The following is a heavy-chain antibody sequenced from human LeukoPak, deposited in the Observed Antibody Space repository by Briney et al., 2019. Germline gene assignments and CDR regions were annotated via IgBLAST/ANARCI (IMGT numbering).Heavy chain of an antibody. Sequence: GSLRLSCAASGFTVSSNYMSWVRQAPGKGLEWVSVIYSGGSTYYADSVKGRFTISRDNSKNTLYLQMNSLRAEDTAVYYCARGSYGDYDDYWGQGTLVTVSS. V-gene: IGHV3-53*01. CDR3: ARGSYGDYDDY. J-gene: IGHJ4*02. D-gene: IGHD4-17*01. CDR1: GFTVSSNY. CDR2: IYSGGST.